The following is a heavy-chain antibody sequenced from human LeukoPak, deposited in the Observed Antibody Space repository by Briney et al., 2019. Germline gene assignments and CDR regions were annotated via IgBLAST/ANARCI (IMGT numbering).Heavy chain of an antibody. J-gene: IGHJ3*02. CDR2: IYYSGST. Sequence: SETLSLTCTVSGGSISSYYWSWIRQPPGKGLEWIGYIYYSGSTNYNPPLKSRVTISVDTSKNQFSLKLSSVTAADTAVYYCARTRGYYYDSSGYYFDAFDIWGQGTMVTVSS. CDR3: ARTRGYYYDSSGYYFDAFDI. V-gene: IGHV4-59*01. CDR1: GGSISSYY. D-gene: IGHD3-22*01.